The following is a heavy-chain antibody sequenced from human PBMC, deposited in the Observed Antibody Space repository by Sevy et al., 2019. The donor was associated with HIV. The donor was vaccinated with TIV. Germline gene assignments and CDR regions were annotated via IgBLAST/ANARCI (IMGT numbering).Heavy chain of an antibody. CDR2: ISDDSRYI. V-gene: IGHV3-21*04. D-gene: IGHD3-3*01. Sequence: GGSLRLSCAASGFTFRTYSMNWVRQAPGKGLEWLSSISDDSRYIYYSDSVKGRFTISRANTNNLLYLQINNLRVEDTAIYYCARDFTIFGVVSGIDYWGQGNLVTVSS. J-gene: IGHJ4*02. CDR3: ARDFTIFGVVSGIDY. CDR1: GFTFRTYS.